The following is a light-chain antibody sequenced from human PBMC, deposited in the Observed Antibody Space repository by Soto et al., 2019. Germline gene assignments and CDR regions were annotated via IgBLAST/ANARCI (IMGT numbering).Light chain of an antibody. J-gene: IGKJ4*01. CDR3: QQYGSSPLT. CDR1: QSIGSNY. CDR2: GAS. V-gene: IGKV3-20*01. Sequence: EIVMTQSPVTLSLSAGESATLSWGASQSIGSNYLAWYQQKNGQAPRLLIYGASSRATGIPDRFSGSGSGTDFTLTISRLETEDFAVYYCQQYGSSPLTFGGGTKVDIK.